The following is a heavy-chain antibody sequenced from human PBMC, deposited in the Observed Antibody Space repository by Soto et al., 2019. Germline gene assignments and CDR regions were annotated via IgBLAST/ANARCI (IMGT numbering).Heavy chain of an antibody. D-gene: IGHD2-15*01. J-gene: IGHJ4*02. V-gene: IGHV3-30*03. CDR3: AGGQYYFDY. Sequence: QVQLVESGGGVVQPGSSLRLSCVASGFPFSSYGMHWARQAPGKGLEWVALISYDGKNKYYTDSVKGRFTISRDNSKNTLYLQMSSQRVEDTAVYYCAGGQYYFDYCGQGILVSVSS. CDR1: GFPFSSYG. CDR2: ISYDGKNK.